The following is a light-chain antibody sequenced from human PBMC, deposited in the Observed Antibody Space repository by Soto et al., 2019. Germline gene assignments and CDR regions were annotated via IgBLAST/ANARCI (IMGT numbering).Light chain of an antibody. CDR3: AAWDDSLNAL. Sequence: QSVLTQPPSASGTPGQRVTISCSGSTSNIGSNAVHWYQQFPGTAPELLIYNNNQRPSGVPDRFSGSKSGTSASLAISGLQSEDEADYYCAAWDDSLNALFGGGTKVTVL. CDR1: TSNIGSNA. CDR2: NNN. J-gene: IGLJ2*01. V-gene: IGLV1-44*01.